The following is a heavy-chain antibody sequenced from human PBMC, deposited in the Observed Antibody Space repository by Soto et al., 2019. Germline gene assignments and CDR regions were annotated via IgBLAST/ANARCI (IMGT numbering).Heavy chain of an antibody. V-gene: IGHV1-69*13. CDR3: ARERGIQLWSPGYYYYYGMDV. D-gene: IGHD5-18*01. Sequence: SVKVSCKASGGTFSSYAISWVRQAPGQGLEWMGGIIPIFGTANYAQKFQGRVTITADESTSTAYMELSSLRSEDTAVYYCARERGIQLWSPGYYYYYGMDVWGQGTTVTVSS. CDR2: IIPIFGTA. J-gene: IGHJ6*02. CDR1: GGTFSSYA.